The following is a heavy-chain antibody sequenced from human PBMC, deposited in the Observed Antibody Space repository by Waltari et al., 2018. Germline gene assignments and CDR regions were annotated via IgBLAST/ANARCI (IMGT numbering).Heavy chain of an antibody. J-gene: IGHJ3*01. CDR3: VRVRNWNKRDGFDV. CDR1: GGSINTYY. D-gene: IGHD1-1*01. V-gene: IGHV4-59*01. Sequence: QVQLQESGPGLVRPSETLSLTCSLSGGSINTYYWGWIRQPPGKGLDWIGNIYYSVTTSYNPSLSSRVSISIDTCKNHFSLKLTSVTAADTAVYYCVRVRNWNKRDGFDVWGPGTMVTVSS. CDR2: IYYSVTT.